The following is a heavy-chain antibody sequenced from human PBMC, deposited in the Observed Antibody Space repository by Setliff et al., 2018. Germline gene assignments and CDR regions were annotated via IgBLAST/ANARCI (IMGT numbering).Heavy chain of an antibody. Sequence: SETLSLTCTVSGGSISSTSYYWGWIRQPPGKGLDWIGSIYYSGSTYYNPSLKSRVTISVDTSKNQFSLRLSSVTAADMAVYYCAREQWLDPPGYYYMDVWAKGTTVTVSS. D-gene: IGHD6-19*01. V-gene: IGHV4-39*07. J-gene: IGHJ6*03. CDR2: IYYSGST. CDR3: AREQWLDPPGYYYMDV. CDR1: GGSISSTSYY.